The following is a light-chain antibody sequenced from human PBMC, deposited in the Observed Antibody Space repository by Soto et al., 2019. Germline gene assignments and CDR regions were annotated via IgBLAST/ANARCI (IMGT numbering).Light chain of an antibody. J-gene: IGKJ4*01. CDR3: QQRSTHTT. CDR1: QSVSTY. V-gene: IGKV3-11*01. Sequence: EIVLTQSPATMSLSPGERATLSCRASQSVSTYLAWYQQKPGQPPRLLIYDASNRATGIPARFSGSGSGTDFTPTITSQKPEDPAVYYCQQRSTHTTSGGGTKVNTK. CDR2: DAS.